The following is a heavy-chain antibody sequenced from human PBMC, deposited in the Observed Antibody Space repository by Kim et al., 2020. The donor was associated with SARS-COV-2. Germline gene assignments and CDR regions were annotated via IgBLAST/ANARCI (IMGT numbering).Heavy chain of an antibody. CDR1: GFTFSSYA. Sequence: GGSLRLSCAASGFTFSSYAIHWVRQAPGKGLEWVAVISYDGSNKYYADSVKGRFTISRDNSKNTLYLQMNSLRAEDTAVYYCAKRADGYKNHFDYWGQGTLVTVSS. V-gene: IGHV3-30*18. J-gene: IGHJ4*02. CDR3: AKRADGYKNHFDY. CDR2: ISYDGSNK. D-gene: IGHD5-12*01.